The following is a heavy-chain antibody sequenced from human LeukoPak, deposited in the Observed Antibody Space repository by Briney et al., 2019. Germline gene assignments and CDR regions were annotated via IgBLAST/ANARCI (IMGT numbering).Heavy chain of an antibody. J-gene: IGHJ4*02. V-gene: IGHV3-74*01. CDR2: TDGSST. CDR3: ARDDYNRL. D-gene: IGHD1-14*01. Sequence: GGSLRLSCAASGFIFGKSWMHWVRQAPGKGLVWVSRTDGSSTTYADSVKGRYSVSMDNAQNTLYLQMNSLRAEDTAVYYCARDDYNRLWGQGTLVTVSS. CDR1: GFIFGKSW.